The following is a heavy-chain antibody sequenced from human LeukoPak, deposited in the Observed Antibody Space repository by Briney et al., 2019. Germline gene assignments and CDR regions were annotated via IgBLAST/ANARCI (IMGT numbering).Heavy chain of an antibody. CDR2: IWYDGSNK. J-gene: IGHJ6*02. CDR1: GFTFSSYG. Sequence: PRGSLRLSCAASGFTFSSYGMHWVRQAPGKGLEWVAVIWYDGSNKYYADSVKGRFTISRDNSKNTLYLQMNSLRAEDTAVYYCARDYVVVVVADNVYYYYYGMDVWGQGTTVTVSS. D-gene: IGHD2-15*01. V-gene: IGHV3-33*01. CDR3: ARDYVVVVVADNVYYYYYGMDV.